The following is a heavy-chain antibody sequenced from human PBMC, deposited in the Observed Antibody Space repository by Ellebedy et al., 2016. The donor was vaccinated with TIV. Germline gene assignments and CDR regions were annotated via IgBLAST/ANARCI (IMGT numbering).Heavy chain of an antibody. D-gene: IGHD2-2*01. CDR3: ARSYCTSARCYAHNYFDP. Sequence: MPSETLSLTCTVSGGSIRSYYWSCIRQPPGKGLEWIGHIYDSGSTNYNSSLRSRVPISVDTSMNQFSLKLSSVTAADTAVYYCARSYCTSARCYAHNYFDPWGQGTLVTVSS. J-gene: IGHJ5*02. V-gene: IGHV4-59*08. CDR1: GGSIRSYY. CDR2: IYDSGST.